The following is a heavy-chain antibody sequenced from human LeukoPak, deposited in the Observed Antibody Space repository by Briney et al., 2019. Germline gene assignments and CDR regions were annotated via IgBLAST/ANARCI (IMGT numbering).Heavy chain of an antibody. CDR1: GFTFSTYW. CDR3: VRPVRGSAREDY. D-gene: IGHD6-6*01. CDR2: INSDESEK. V-gene: IGHV3-7*01. J-gene: IGHJ4*02. Sequence: GAQRLSCAASGFTFSTYWMGWVRQAPGKGLEWVATINSDESEKYYVDSVKGRFTISRDNAKNSLYLQMHGQRIEDTAVYYCVRPVRGSAREDYWGRGTLVTVSS.